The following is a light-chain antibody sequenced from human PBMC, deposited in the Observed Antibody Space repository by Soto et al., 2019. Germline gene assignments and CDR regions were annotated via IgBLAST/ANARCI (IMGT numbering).Light chain of an antibody. CDR1: QGISNH. CDR3: QQANSFPIT. CDR2: AAS. Sequence: IQLTQSPSSLSASVGDRVTITCRASQGISNHLAWYQQKPGKAPKLLIYAASTLQGGVPSRFSGSGSGTDFTLTISSLQPEDFATYYCQQANSFPITFGQGTRLEIK. J-gene: IGKJ5*01. V-gene: IGKV1-12*01.